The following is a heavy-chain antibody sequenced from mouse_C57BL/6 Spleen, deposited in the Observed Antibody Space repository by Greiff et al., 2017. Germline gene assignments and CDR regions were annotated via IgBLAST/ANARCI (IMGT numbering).Heavy chain of an antibody. CDR1: GFSLSTSGMG. CDR2: IYWDDDK. CDR3: ARRGYDYVYYYAMDY. Sequence: QVTLKESGPGILQSSQTLSLTCSFSGFSLSTSGMGVSWIRQPSGKGLEWLAHIYWDDDKRYNPSLKSRLTISKDTSRNQVFLKITSVDTADTTTYYCARRGYDYVYYYAMDYWGQGTSVTVSS. D-gene: IGHD2-4*01. V-gene: IGHV8-12*01. J-gene: IGHJ4*01.